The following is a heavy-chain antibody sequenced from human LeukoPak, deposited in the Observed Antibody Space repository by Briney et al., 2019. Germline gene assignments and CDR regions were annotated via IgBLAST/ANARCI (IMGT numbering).Heavy chain of an antibody. D-gene: IGHD2-15*01. Sequence: AETVSLTCSLSGGSISRRSEYWGWIPQPPGKGLEWIGRIHYSGSTYCNPSVKSRLPLSVDTSKNQFSLKLSSVTAADTAVYYCARLYCSGGNCYGAFDIWGQGTMVTVSS. J-gene: IGHJ3*02. CDR1: GGSISRRSEY. V-gene: IGHV4-39*01. CDR2: IHYSGST. CDR3: ARLYCSGGNCYGAFDI.